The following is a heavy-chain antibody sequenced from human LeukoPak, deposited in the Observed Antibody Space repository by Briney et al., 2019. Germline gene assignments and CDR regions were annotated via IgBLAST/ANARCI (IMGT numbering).Heavy chain of an antibody. J-gene: IGHJ3*02. CDR1: GFTFSSYS. V-gene: IGHV3-21*01. CDR2: ISRSSSYI. CDR3: TRAVPATLYSGSWSEKSGAFDI. D-gene: IGHD6-13*01. Sequence: NPGGSLRLSCAASGFTFSSYSMNWVRQAPGKGLEWVSSISRSSSYIYYADSVKGRFTISRDNAVNSLYLQMNSLRAEDTAVYYCTRAVPATLYSGSWSEKSGAFDIWGQGTMVTVSS.